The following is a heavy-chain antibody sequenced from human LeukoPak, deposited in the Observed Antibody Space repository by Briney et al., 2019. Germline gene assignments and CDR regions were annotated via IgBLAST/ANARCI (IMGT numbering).Heavy chain of an antibody. D-gene: IGHD4-11*01. J-gene: IGHJ4*02. Sequence: PGRSLRLSCAASGFTFSSYAMHWVRQAPGKGLEWISILYSGGRTYYADSVRGRFTISRDNSKNTLYLQMTSLRAEDTAVYYCARVPLPQDTSNYGYFDYWGQGTLVAVSS. V-gene: IGHV3-53*01. CDR1: GFTFSSYA. CDR2: LYSGGRT. CDR3: ARVPLPQDTSNYGYFDY.